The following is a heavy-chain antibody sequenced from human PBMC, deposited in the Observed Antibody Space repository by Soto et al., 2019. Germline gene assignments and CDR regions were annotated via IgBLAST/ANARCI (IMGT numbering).Heavy chain of an antibody. Sequence: ASVKVSCKASGYTFTSYDINWVRQATGQGLEWMGWTNPNSGNTGYAQKFQGRVTMTRNTSISTAYMELSSLRSEDTAVYYCARDGVDGSGSYYFHYYYYMDVWGKGTTVTVSS. CDR2: TNPNSGNT. V-gene: IGHV1-8*01. CDR1: GYTFTSYD. D-gene: IGHD3-10*01. J-gene: IGHJ6*03. CDR3: ARDGVDGSGSYYFHYYYYMDV.